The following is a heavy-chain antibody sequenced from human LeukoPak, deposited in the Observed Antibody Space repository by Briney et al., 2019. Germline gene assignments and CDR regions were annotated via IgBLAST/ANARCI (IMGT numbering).Heavy chain of an antibody. V-gene: IGHV4-59*01. CDR2: IYYSGST. CDR1: GGSISTYY. J-gene: IGHJ6*03. CDR3: ARVETSYYYMDV. Sequence: SETLSLTCTVSGGSISTYYWSWIRQPPGKGLEWIGYIYYSGSTNYNPSLKSRVTISVDTSKNQFSLKLSSVTAADTAVYYCARVETSYYYMDVWGKGTTVNVSS.